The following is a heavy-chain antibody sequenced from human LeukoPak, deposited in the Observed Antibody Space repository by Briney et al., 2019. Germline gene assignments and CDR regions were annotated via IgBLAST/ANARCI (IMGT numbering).Heavy chain of an antibody. J-gene: IGHJ4*02. Sequence: SETLSLTCTVSGGSISSGTYSWSWIRQPAGKGLEWIGRIYTSGSTNYNPSLKSRVTMSVDTSKNQFSLKLSSVTAADTAVYYCARDNYGYSSGWYEGVFDYWGQGTLVTVSS. CDR1: GGSISSGTYS. V-gene: IGHV4-61*02. CDR2: IYTSGST. D-gene: IGHD6-19*01. CDR3: ARDNYGYSSGWYEGVFDY.